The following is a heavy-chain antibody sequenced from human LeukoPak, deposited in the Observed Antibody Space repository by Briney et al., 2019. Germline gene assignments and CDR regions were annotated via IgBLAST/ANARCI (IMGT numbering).Heavy chain of an antibody. D-gene: IGHD2-15*01. CDR1: GFTFSSYA. CDR2: ISGSGGST. J-gene: IGHJ4*02. V-gene: IGHV3-23*01. Sequence: GGSLRLSCAASGFTFSSYAMSWVRQAPGKGLEWVSAISGSGGSTYYADSVKGRFTISRDNSKNTLYLQMNSLRAEDTAVYYCARESPQNYCSGGSCSYYFDYWGQGTLVTVSS. CDR3: ARESPQNYCSGGSCSYYFDY.